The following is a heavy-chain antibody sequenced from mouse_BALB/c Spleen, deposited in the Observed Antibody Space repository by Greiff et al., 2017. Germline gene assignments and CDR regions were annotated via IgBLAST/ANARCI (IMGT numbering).Heavy chain of an antibody. V-gene: IGHV3-2*02. D-gene: IGHD2-10*02. J-gene: IGHJ4*01. CDR3: ARSKYGNYVAMDY. CDR2: ISYSGST. Sequence: EVQLQESGPGLVKPSQSLSLTCTVTGYSITSDYAWNWIRQFPGNKLEWMGYISYSGSTSYNPSLKSRISITRDTSKNQFFLQLNSVTTEDTATYYCARSKYGNYVAMDYWGQGTSVTVSS. CDR1: GYSITSDYA.